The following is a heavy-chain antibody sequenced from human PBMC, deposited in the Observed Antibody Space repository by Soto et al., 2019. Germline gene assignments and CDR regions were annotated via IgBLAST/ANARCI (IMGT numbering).Heavy chain of an antibody. J-gene: IGHJ6*03. Sequence: EVQVLESGGGLVQPGGSLRLSCAASGFTFSSYAMSWVRQSPGKGLEWVSVISGRGRSTYYADYVRGRFHISRDKSKKTQELQMDSLRAEETAVYYCARSGHSPEKGSGILWSGYSRENIHYYYLGVWGKGNTVTVSS. CDR3: ARSGHSPEKGSGILWSGYSRENIHYYYLGV. CDR2: ISGRGRST. V-gene: IGHV3-23*01. D-gene: IGHD3-3*01. CDR1: GFTFSSYA.